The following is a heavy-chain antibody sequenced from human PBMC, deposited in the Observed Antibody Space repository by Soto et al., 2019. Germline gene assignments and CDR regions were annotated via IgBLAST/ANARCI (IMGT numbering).Heavy chain of an antibody. J-gene: IGHJ3*02. D-gene: IGHD1-26*01. CDR1: GYTFTSYY. CDR2: INPSGGST. V-gene: IGHV1-46*01. CDR3: AREYGGSDAFDI. Sequence: QVQLVQSGAEVKKPGASVKVSCKASGYTFTSYYMHXXXXXXXQGLEWMGIINPSGGSTSYAQKFQGRVTMTRDTSTSTVYMELSSLRSEDTAVYYCAREYGGSDAFDIWGQGTMVTVSS.